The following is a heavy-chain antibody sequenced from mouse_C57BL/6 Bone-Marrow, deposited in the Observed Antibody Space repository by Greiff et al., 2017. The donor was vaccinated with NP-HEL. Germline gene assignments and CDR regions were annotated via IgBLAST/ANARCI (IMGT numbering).Heavy chain of an antibody. V-gene: IGHV1-66*01. Sequence: VKLVESGPELVKPGASVKISCKASGYSFTSYYIHWVKQRPGQGLEWIGWIYPGSGNTTYNEKFKGKATLTADTSSSTAYMQLSSLTSEDSAVDYCARDWDPHWYFDVWGTGTTVTVSS. CDR3: ARDWDPHWYFDV. CDR2: IYPGSGNT. CDR1: GYSFTSYY. D-gene: IGHD4-1*01. J-gene: IGHJ1*03.